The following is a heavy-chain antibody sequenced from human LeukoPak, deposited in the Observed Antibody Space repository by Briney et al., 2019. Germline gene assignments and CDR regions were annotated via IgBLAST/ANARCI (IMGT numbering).Heavy chain of an antibody. J-gene: IGHJ4*02. V-gene: IGHV4-34*01. CDR1: GGAFSGYY. Sequence: KPSGTLALTCAVSGGAFSGYYLSWIRQPPGKGLEWIWEINHSGSTNYNPSLKSRVTISVDTSKNQFSLKLSSVTAADTAVYYCARAGPTVTLTPFDYWGQGTLVTVSS. CDR3: ARAGPTVTLTPFDY. D-gene: IGHD4-17*01. CDR2: INHSGST.